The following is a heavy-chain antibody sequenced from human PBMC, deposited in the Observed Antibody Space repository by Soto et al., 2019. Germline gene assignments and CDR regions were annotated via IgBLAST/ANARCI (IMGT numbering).Heavy chain of an antibody. CDR3: ARDSGAKLSSS. CDR2: IVPIYRTA. J-gene: IGHJ4*02. V-gene: IGHV1-69*13. D-gene: IGHD6-13*01. Sequence: SVKVSCKASGGTFSSYRINWVRQAPGQGLEWVGGIVPIYRTADYAQKFQGRVTITADESARTAYMELRSLKSQDTAVYYCARDSGAKLSSSWGQGTLVTSPQ. CDR1: GGTFSSYR.